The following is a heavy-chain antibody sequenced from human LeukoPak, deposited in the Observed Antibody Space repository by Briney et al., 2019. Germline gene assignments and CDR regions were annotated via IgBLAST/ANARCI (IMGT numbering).Heavy chain of an antibody. Sequence: GRSLGLSCAASGFTFSSYWMSWVRQAPGKGLEWVANIKQDGSEKYYVDSVKGRFTISRDNAKNSLYLQMNSLRAEDTAVYYCAREPYDSSGYFDYWGQGTLVTVSS. CDR2: IKQDGSEK. CDR3: AREPYDSSGYFDY. D-gene: IGHD3-22*01. CDR1: GFTFSSYW. V-gene: IGHV3-7*01. J-gene: IGHJ4*02.